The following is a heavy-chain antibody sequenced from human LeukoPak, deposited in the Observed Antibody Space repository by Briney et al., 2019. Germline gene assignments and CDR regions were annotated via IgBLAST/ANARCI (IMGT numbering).Heavy chain of an antibody. J-gene: IGHJ4*02. Sequence: PSETLSLTCTVSGGSISSYYWSWIRQPAGKGLEWIGRIYTSGSTNYNPSLKSRVTISVDTSENQFSLKLSSVTAADTAVYYCARSHPDGYNLPFDYWGQGTLVTVSS. CDR2: IYTSGST. V-gene: IGHV4-4*07. D-gene: IGHD5-24*01. CDR3: ARSHPDGYNLPFDY. CDR1: GGSISSYY.